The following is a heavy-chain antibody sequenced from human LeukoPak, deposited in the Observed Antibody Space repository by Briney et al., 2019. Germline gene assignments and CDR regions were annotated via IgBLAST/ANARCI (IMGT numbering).Heavy chain of an antibody. D-gene: IGHD3-22*01. CDR2: IWYDGSNK. J-gene: IGHJ4*02. CDR3: AKAAYYYDSSGYLVDY. V-gene: IGHV3-33*06. Sequence: PGGSLRLSCAASGFTFSSYSMNWVRQAPGKGLEWVAVIWYDGSNKYYADSVKGRFTISRDNSKNTLYLQMNSLRAEDTAVYYCAKAAYYYDSSGYLVDYWGQGTLVTVSS. CDR1: GFTFSSYS.